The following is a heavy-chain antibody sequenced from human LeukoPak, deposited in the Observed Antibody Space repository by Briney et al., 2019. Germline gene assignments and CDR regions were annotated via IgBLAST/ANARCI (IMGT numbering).Heavy chain of an antibody. Sequence: GASVKVSCKASGYTFTSYGISWVRQAPGQGLEWMGWISAYNGNTNYAQKLQGRVTMTTDTSTSTAYMELRSLRSDDTAVYYCARAYDILTGYPPDYYGMDVWGQGTTVTVSS. J-gene: IGHJ6*02. D-gene: IGHD3-9*01. CDR1: GYTFTSYG. V-gene: IGHV1-18*01. CDR3: ARAYDILTGYPPDYYGMDV. CDR2: ISAYNGNT.